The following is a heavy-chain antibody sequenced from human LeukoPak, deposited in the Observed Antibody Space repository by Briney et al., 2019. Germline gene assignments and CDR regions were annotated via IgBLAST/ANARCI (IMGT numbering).Heavy chain of an antibody. Sequence: QPGGSLRLSCADSGFTFSKYVMNWVRQAPGKGLEWVSSISGSGAYTYYADSVKGRFTISRDNSKNTPSLQMNSLRADDTAVYYCAKDRRSSSSRGGFDYWGQGTLVTVSS. J-gene: IGHJ4*02. D-gene: IGHD6-6*01. CDR2: ISGSGAYT. CDR1: GFTFSKYV. V-gene: IGHV3-23*01. CDR3: AKDRRSSSSRGGFDY.